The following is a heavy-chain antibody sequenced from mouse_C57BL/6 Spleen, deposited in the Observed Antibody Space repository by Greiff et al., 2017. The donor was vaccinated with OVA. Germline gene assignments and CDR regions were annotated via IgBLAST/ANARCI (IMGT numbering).Heavy chain of an antibody. D-gene: IGHD1-2*01. J-gene: IGHJ4*01. CDR1: GYSITSGYY. CDR2: ISYDGSN. Sequence: EVQVVESGPGLVKPSQSLSLTCSVTGYSITSGYYWNWIRQFPGNKLEWMGYISYDGSNNYNPSLKNRISITRDTSKNQFFLKLNSVTTEDTATYYCARGDGPWGQGTSVTVSS. CDR3: ARGDGP. V-gene: IGHV3-6*01.